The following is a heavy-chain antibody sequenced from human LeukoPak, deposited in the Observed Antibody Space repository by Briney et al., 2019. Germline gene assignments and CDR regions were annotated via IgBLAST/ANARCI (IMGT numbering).Heavy chain of an antibody. CDR1: GFTFSSYS. Sequence: GGSLRLSCAASGFTFSSYSMNWVRQAPGKGLEWVSSISSSSSYIYYADSVKGRYTISRDNAKNSLYLQVNSLRAEDTAVYYCARDYSGAGDYYFDYWGQGTLVTVSS. J-gene: IGHJ4*02. D-gene: IGHD3-10*01. CDR2: ISSSSSYI. V-gene: IGHV3-21*01. CDR3: ARDYSGAGDYYFDY.